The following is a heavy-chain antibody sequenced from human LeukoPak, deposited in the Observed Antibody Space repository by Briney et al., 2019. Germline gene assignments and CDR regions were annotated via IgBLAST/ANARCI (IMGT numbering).Heavy chain of an antibody. V-gene: IGHV1-18*01. CDR2: FNPENGNT. J-gene: IGHJ4*02. CDR3: AREGVAGTGLDY. CDR1: GYSFVGYG. Sequence: ASVKVSCNASGYSFVGYGITWVRQAPGQGLEWMGWFNPENGNTNYAQKLQGRVAMTTDTSTSTAYMELRSLRSDDTAVYYCAREGVAGTGLDYWGQGTLVTVSS. D-gene: IGHD6-13*01.